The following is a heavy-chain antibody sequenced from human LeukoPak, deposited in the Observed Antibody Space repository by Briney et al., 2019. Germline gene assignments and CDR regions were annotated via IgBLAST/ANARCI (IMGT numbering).Heavy chain of an antibody. CDR2: INSDGSST. J-gene: IGHJ4*02. V-gene: IGHV3-74*01. CDR1: GFTFSSYW. D-gene: IGHD3-16*01. CDR3: AKSLDSAYNPFDY. Sequence: GGSLRLSCAASGFTFSSYWMHWVRQAPGKGLVWVSRINSDGSSTSYADSVKGRFTISRDNAKNSLYLQMNSLRADDTAVYFCAKSLDSAYNPFDYWGQGTLVTVSS.